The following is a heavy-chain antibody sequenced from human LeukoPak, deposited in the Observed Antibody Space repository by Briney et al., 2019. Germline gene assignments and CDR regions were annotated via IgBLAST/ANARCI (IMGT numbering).Heavy chain of an antibody. Sequence: PSETLSLTCTVSGGSISSYYWNWIRQPPGNGLEWIGYIYYSGSTNYNPSLKSRVTISVDTSKNQFSLKLSSVTAADTAVYYCAREKYNDFYYYYGMDVWGQGTTVTVSS. J-gene: IGHJ6*02. CDR1: GGSISSYY. CDR2: IYYSGST. V-gene: IGHV4-59*01. D-gene: IGHD1-14*01. CDR3: AREKYNDFYYYYGMDV.